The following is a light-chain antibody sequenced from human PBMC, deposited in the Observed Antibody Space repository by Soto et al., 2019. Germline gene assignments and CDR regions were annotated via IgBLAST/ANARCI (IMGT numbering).Light chain of an antibody. Sequence: EIVLTQSPATLSLSPGERATLSCRASQSVSSYLAWYQQKPGQAPRLLIYDASNRATGIPARFSGSGSGIDFTLTISSLEPEDFAVYYCQQPYTFGQWTKLEIK. CDR1: QSVSSY. V-gene: IGKV3-11*01. J-gene: IGKJ2*01. CDR2: DAS. CDR3: QQPYT.